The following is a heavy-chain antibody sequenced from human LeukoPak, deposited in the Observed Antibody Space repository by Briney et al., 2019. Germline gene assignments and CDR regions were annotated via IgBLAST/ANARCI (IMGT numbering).Heavy chain of an antibody. J-gene: IGHJ4*02. CDR1: GGSISSYY. Sequence: SETLSLTCTVSGGSISSYYWTWIRQAPGKGLEWIGYIYYSGSTSYNPSLKSRVTISVDTSENQFSMKLSSVTAADTAIYYCARGGGWSPYYFDYWGQGSLVTVSS. V-gene: IGHV4-59*01. CDR2: IYYSGST. CDR3: ARGGGWSPYYFDY. D-gene: IGHD6-19*01.